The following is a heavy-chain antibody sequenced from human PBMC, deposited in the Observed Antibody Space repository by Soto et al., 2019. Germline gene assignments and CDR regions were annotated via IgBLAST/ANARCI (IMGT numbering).Heavy chain of an antibody. J-gene: IGHJ6*02. CDR3: ARDNYGDGMDV. CDR2: RNTNGVS. V-gene: IGHV4-4*08. Sequence: QVQLQESGPGLVKPSETLSLTCTVSGESIVTSYWSWIRHPPGKGLEWIGYRNTNGVSNYNPSLKSRATISLDTSQNQVSLKLTSVTAADTAVYYCARDNYGDGMDVWGQGTTVVVSS. CDR1: GESIVTSY. D-gene: IGHD3-16*01.